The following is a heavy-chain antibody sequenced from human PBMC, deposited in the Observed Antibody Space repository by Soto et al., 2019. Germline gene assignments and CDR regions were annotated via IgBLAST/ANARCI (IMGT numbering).Heavy chain of an antibody. J-gene: IGHJ6*03. V-gene: IGHV1-2*04. D-gene: IGHD6-19*01. CDR1: GYTFTGYY. Sequence: ASVKVSCKASGYTFTGYYMHWVRQAPGQGLEWMGWINPNSGGTNYAQKFQGWVTMTRDTSISTAYMELSRLRSDDTAVYYCARGYSSGWFSHYYYYMDVWXKGXTVXVSS. CDR2: INPNSGGT. CDR3: ARGYSSGWFSHYYYYMDV.